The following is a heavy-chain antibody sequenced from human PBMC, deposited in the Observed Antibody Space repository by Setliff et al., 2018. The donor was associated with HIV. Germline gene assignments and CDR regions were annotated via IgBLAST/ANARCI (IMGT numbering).Heavy chain of an antibody. D-gene: IGHD2-21*02. CDR3: AKGDFTAMVMYFDF. V-gene: IGHV4-59*11. CDR2: VFYTGGT. CDR1: GGSITSHY. Sequence: SETLSLTCTISGGSITSHYWSWIRQPPGKGLEWIGYVFYTGGTNYRPSLRGRVTISVDTSKNHFSLKLSSVTAADTAVYYCAKGDFTAMVMYFDFWGPGIPVTVSS. J-gene: IGHJ4*02.